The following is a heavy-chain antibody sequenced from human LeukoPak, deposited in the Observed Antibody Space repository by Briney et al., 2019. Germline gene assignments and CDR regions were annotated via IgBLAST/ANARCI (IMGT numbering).Heavy chain of an antibody. D-gene: IGHD2-2*01. CDR1: GGSISSYY. V-gene: IGHV4-4*09. CDR2: IYTSGST. Sequence: SETLSLTCTVSGGSISSYYWSWIRQPPGKGLEWIGYIYTSGSTNYNPSLKSRATISVDTSKNQFSLKLSSVTAADTAVYYCARRYCSSTSSYPYDYWGQGTLVTVSS. J-gene: IGHJ4*02. CDR3: ARRYCSSTSSYPYDY.